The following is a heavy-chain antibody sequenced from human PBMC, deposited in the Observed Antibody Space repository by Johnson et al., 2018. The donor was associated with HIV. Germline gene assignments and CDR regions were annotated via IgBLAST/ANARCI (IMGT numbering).Heavy chain of an antibody. D-gene: IGHD3-10*01. CDR2: ISSSGSTI. V-gene: IGHV3-11*01. CDR3: TKETGAHSAFEI. J-gene: IGHJ3*02. CDR1: GFTFSDYY. Sequence: QLVESGGGVVQPGGSLRLSCAASGFTFSDYYMSWIRQAPGKGLEWVSYISSSGSTIYYADSVKGRFTISRDNAKNSLYLQMNSLRAEDTAIYHCTKETGAHSAFEIWGQGAMVTVSS.